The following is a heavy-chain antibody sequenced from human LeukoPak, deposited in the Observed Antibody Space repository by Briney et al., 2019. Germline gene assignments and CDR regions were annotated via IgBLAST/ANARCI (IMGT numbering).Heavy chain of an antibody. V-gene: IGHV1-8*01. CDR1: GYTFTNFD. D-gene: IGHD6-19*01. Sequence: ASVKVSCKASGYTFTNFDINWVRQATGQGLEWMGWMNPSSGNTGYAQKFQGRVTMTMNTSITTAYMELSSRISEDTAVYYCARGPQWRGDYYYIDVWGRGTTVTVSS. CDR2: MNPSSGNT. CDR3: ARGPQWRGDYYYIDV. J-gene: IGHJ6*03.